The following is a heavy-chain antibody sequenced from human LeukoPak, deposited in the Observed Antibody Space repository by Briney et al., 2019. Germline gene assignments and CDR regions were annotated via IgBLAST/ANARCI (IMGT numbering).Heavy chain of an antibody. CDR2: ISAYNGNT. D-gene: IGHD3-9*01. CDR3: ARDQAATNTQVRFCLD. V-gene: IGHV1-18*01. J-gene: IGHJ4*02. Sequence: ASVKVSCKASGYTFTSYGISWVRQAPGQGLEWMGWISAYNGNTNFAQKLQGRVTMTTDTSTSTAYMDLRSLRSDDTAVYYCARDQAATNTQVRFCLDWGQGTLVIVSS. CDR1: GYTFTSYG.